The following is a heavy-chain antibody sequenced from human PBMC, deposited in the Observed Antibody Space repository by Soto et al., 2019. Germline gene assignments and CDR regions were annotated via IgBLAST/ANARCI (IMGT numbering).Heavy chain of an antibody. CDR3: AIDRHSQQPNHRWGGGYMDV. V-gene: IGHV4-31*11. CDR1: GGSISNGGYY. Sequence: QLQLQESGPGLVKPSQTLSLTCAVSGGSISNGGYYWSWIRQHPGKGLEWIGSIYVRGSTYYNPALKSRVTFPVATPRSQFSLRLSSVTAADTAVYYCAIDRHSQQPNHRWGGGYMDVWGKGTTVTVSS. D-gene: IGHD6-13*01. J-gene: IGHJ6*03. CDR2: IYVRGST.